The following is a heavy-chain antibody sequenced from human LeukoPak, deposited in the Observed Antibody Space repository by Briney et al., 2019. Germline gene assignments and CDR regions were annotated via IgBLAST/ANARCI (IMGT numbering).Heavy chain of an antibody. CDR3: ARVRDSSGWYGGDY. V-gene: IGHV4-61*01. CDR2: IYYSGST. CDR1: GGSFSSGSYY. Sequence: SETLSLTCTVSGGSFSSGSYYWSWLRQPPGRGLEGIGYIYYSGSTNYNPSLKSRVTISEDTSKKQFSLKLSSVTAADPAVYYCARVRDSSGWYGGDYWGQGTLVTVSS. D-gene: IGHD6-19*01. J-gene: IGHJ4*02.